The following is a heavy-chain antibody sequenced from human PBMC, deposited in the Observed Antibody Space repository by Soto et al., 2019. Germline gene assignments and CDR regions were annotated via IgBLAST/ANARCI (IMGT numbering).Heavy chain of an antibody. CDR1: GFSFSTTGAG. CDR2: IFWNDAK. V-gene: IGHV2-5*01. Sequence: QIALKESGPTLVKPSQPLTLTCTFSGFSFSTTGAGVGWIRQPPGKALEWLALIFWNDAKRYSTSLRSRLPIIKDTSNNQAVLTMTNVDPVDTATYYCAYRRGGSSSGGNFDYWGQGTPVTVYS. J-gene: IGHJ4*02. CDR3: AYRRGGSSSGGNFDY. D-gene: IGHD2-15*01.